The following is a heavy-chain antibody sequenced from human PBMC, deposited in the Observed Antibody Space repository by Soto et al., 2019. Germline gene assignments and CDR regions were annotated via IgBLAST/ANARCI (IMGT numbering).Heavy chain of an antibody. CDR2: VYYSGRT. Sequence: LETLSLTCTVSGGSLGNSSYYWRWIRQHPGKGLEWMGIVYYSGRTYYNPSLKSRITISLDTSKNQFSRNLTSVTAADTAVYYCARETYSSGSWYFDLWGRGTLVTVSS. CDR3: ARETYSSGSWYFDL. D-gene: IGHD6-19*01. J-gene: IGHJ2*01. V-gene: IGHV4-39*07. CDR1: GGSLGNSSYY.